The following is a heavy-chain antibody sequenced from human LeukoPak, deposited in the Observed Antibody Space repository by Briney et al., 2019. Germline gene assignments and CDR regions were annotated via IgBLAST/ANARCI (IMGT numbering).Heavy chain of an antibody. V-gene: IGHV4-39*01. CDR3: ARRVFMRSSSSRFDY. CDR1: GGFISSSSYY. Sequence: PSETLSLTCTVSGGFISSSSYYWGWIRQPPGKGLEWIGSIYYSGSTYYNPSLKSRVTISVDTSKNQFSLKLKSVIAADTAVYYCARRVFMRSSSSRFDYWGQGTLVTVSS. J-gene: IGHJ4*02. CDR2: IYYSGST. D-gene: IGHD2-2*01.